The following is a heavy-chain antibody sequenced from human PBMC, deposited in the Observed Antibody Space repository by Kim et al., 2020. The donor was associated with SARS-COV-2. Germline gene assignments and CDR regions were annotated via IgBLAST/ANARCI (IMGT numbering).Heavy chain of an antibody. CDR1: GGTFSSYA. V-gene: IGHV1-69*13. CDR2: IIPIFGTA. J-gene: IGHJ4*02. Sequence: SVKVSCKASGGTFSSYAISWVRQAPGQGLEWMGGIIPIFGTANYAQKFQGRVTITADESTSTAYMELSSLRSEDTAVYYCARLYSGYDLPFDYWGQGTLVTVSS. CDR3: ARLYSGYDLPFDY. D-gene: IGHD5-12*01.